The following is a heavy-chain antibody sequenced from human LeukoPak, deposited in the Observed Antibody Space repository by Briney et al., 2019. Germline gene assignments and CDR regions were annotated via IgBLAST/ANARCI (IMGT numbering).Heavy chain of an antibody. CDR3: AKDNRIAAAGPLDY. CDR2: ISDSGGST. CDR1: GFTFSSYA. V-gene: IGHV3-23*01. Sequence: PGGSLRLSCAASGFTFSSYAMSWVRQAPGKGLEWVSTISDSGGSTYYADSVKGRFTISRDNSKNTLYLQMNSLRAEDTAVYYCAKDNRIAAAGPLDYWGQGTLVTVSS. J-gene: IGHJ4*02. D-gene: IGHD6-13*01.